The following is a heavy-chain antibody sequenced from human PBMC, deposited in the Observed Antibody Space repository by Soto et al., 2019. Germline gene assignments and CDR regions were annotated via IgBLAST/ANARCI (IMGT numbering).Heavy chain of an antibody. J-gene: IGHJ6*03. CDR3: TRVLPFSYYYYYYMDV. V-gene: IGHV3-49*03. D-gene: IGHD3-3*01. CDR1: GFTSGDYA. CDR2: IRSKAYGGTT. Sequence: TGGSLRLSCTASGFTSGDYAVSWFRQAPGKGLEWVGFIRSKAYGGTTEYAASVKGRFTISRDDSKSIAYLQMNSLKTEDTAVYYCTRVLPFSYYYYYYMDVWGKGTTVTVSS.